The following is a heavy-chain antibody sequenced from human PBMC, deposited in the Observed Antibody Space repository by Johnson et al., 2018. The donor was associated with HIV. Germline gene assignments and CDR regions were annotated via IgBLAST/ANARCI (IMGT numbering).Heavy chain of an antibody. Sequence: VQLVESGGGLVQPGGSLRLSCAASGFTFSSYWMHWVRQAPGKGLMWVSRLNSDGSSVSYADFVKGRFTVSRDNAKNSLYLQMNSLRAEDTALYYCARDRGSYGTSDAFDIWGQGTMVTVSS. D-gene: IGHD5-18*01. V-gene: IGHV3-74*01. CDR2: LNSDGSSV. CDR3: ARDRGSYGTSDAFDI. J-gene: IGHJ3*02. CDR1: GFTFSSYW.